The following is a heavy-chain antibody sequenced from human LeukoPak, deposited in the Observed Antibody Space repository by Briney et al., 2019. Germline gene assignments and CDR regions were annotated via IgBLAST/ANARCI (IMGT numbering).Heavy chain of an antibody. D-gene: IGHD7-27*01. CDR2: ISRIASTI. CDR1: GFTISGYE. Sequence: GESLRLSCAASGFTISGYEMNWVRQAPGEGLEWVSYISRIASTIYYADSVKGRFTISRDNAKNSLYLQMDSLRVEDTAVYYCARRWGHFDYWGQGTLVTVSS. J-gene: IGHJ4*02. V-gene: IGHV3-48*03. CDR3: ARRWGHFDY.